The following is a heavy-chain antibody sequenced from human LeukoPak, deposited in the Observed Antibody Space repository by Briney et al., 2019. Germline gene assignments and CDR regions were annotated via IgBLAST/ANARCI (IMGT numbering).Heavy chain of an antibody. CDR2: INPSGGST. CDR3: ARGAPTTRIGAGRFDY. Sequence: GASVKVSCKAFGYSLTNYYVHWVRLGPGQGLEWMGEINPSGGSTSYAQKFQGRITVTRDTYTNTVYMDLSSLRSEDTATYYCARGAPTTRIGAGRFDYWGQGSLLTVAS. V-gene: IGHV1-46*01. J-gene: IGHJ4*02. CDR1: GYSLTNYY. D-gene: IGHD5-12*01.